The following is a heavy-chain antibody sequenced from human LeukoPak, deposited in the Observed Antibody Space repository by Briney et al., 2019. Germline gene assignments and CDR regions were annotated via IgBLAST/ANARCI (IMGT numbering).Heavy chain of an antibody. CDR2: INPNSGDT. Sequence: ASVKVSCKASGHTFTGYYMHWVRQAPGQGLEWMGWINPNSGDTNYAQKFQGSVTMTRDTSISTAYMELSRLRSDDTGVYYCARGSCTSTSCYSKGIDYWGQGTLVTVSS. CDR3: ARGSCTSTSCYSKGIDY. J-gene: IGHJ4*02. CDR1: GHTFTGYY. D-gene: IGHD2-2*01. V-gene: IGHV1-2*02.